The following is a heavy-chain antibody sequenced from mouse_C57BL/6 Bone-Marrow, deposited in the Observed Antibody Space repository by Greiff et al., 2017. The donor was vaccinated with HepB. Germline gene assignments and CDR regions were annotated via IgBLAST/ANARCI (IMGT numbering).Heavy chain of an antibody. D-gene: IGHD1-1*01. CDR1: GYTFTEYT. Sequence: QVQLQQSGAELVKPGASVKLSCKASGYTFTEYTIHWVKQRSGQGLEWIGGFYPGSGSIKYNEKFKDKATLTADKSSSTVYMELSRLTSEDSAVYFCARHEEGKGGDQERVLLRYFDVWGTGTTVTVSS. J-gene: IGHJ1*03. CDR3: ARHEEGKGGDQERVLLRYFDV. CDR2: FYPGSGSI. V-gene: IGHV1-62-2*01.